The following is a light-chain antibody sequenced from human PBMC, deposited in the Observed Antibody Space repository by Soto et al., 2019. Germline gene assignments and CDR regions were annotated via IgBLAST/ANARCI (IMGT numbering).Light chain of an antibody. CDR3: AAWDDSLSAVV. CDR1: SSNIGRNY. J-gene: IGLJ2*01. Sequence: QSVLTQPPSASGTPGQRVTISWSGSSSNIGRNYVSWYHQLPGTAPKLLVYGNNQRPSGVPDRFSGSKSGTSASLAISGLRPEDEADYYCAAWDDSLSAVVFGGGTKLTVL. CDR2: GNN. V-gene: IGLV1-47*01.